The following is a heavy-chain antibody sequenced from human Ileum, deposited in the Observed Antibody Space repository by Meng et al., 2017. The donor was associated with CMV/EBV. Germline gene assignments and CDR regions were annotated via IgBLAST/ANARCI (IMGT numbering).Heavy chain of an antibody. Sequence: GESLKISCAASGFSFSNYVMHWVRQGPGKGLEWVSRIDSGGSITSYADSVKGRFTVSRDNAKNSLYLQMNSLRAEDTAVYYCARLRYYGMDVWGQGTTVTVSS. D-gene: IGHD3-16*01. CDR2: IDSGGSIT. J-gene: IGHJ6*02. CDR3: ARLRYYGMDV. V-gene: IGHV3-74*01. CDR1: GFSFSNYV.